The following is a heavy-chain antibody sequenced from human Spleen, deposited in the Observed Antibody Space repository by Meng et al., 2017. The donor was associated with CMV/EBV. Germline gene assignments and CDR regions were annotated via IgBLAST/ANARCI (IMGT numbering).Heavy chain of an antibody. Sequence: ASVKVSFKASGGTFSSYAISWVRQAPGQRLEWMGWIIPNSGATTSAQKFQGRLTMTRDTSISTAYLELSRLRSDDTAVYYCARDFGSFSMSDDWGQGTLVTVSS. CDR2: IIPNSGAT. D-gene: IGHD3-22*01. CDR3: ARDFGSFSMSDD. V-gene: IGHV1-2*02. CDR1: GGTFSSYA. J-gene: IGHJ4*02.